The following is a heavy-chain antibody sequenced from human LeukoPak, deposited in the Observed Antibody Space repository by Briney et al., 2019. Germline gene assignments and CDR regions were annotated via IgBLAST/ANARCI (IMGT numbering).Heavy chain of an antibody. Sequence: PSETLSLTCTVSGGSISTYYWSWIRQPPGKGLKWIGYIHYSGSTNYNPSLKSRVAISVDTSKNQFSLKLSFVTAADTALYYCARLIGGVGYFDLWGRGTLVTVSS. CDR2: IHYSGST. CDR3: ARLIGGVGYFDL. V-gene: IGHV4-59*08. CDR1: GGSISTYY. J-gene: IGHJ2*01.